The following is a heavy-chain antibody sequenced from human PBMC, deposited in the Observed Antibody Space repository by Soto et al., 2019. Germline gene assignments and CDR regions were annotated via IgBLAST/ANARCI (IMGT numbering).Heavy chain of an antibody. J-gene: IGHJ5*02. Sequence: PGESLKISCKGSGYSFTTFWISWVRQLPGKGLEWMGKIDPSDSYTNYSPSFQGHVSISADKSTSTAYLQWSSLKASDTAMYYCERHEVANWFDPWGQGTLVTVSS. CDR1: GYSFTTFW. V-gene: IGHV5-10-1*01. CDR2: IDPSDSYT. CDR3: ERHEVANWFDP.